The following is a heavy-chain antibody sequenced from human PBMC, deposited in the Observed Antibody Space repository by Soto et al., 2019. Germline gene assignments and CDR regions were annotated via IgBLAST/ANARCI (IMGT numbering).Heavy chain of an antibody. V-gene: IGHV4-31*03. CDR2: IYYTGST. CDR3: AMLKYSGGYSYFDY. D-gene: IGHD3-22*01. Sequence: QVQLQESGPGLVKPSQTLSLTCTVSGGSISSGGYYWSWIRQHPGTGLEWTGYIYYTGSTYYNPSLKGRVTISVDTSRNQFSLKLSSVTAADTAVYYCAMLKYSGGYSYFDYWGQGSLVTVSS. CDR1: GGSISSGGYY. J-gene: IGHJ4*02.